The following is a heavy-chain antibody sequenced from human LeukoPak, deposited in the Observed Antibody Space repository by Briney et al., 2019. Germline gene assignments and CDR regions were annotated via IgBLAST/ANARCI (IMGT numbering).Heavy chain of an antibody. J-gene: IGHJ4*02. CDR1: GGSFSGYY. Sequence: SETLSLTCAVYGGSFSGYYWSWIRQPPGKGLEWAGSIYYSGSTHYNPSLKSRVTMFVDTSKNQFSLKLSSVTAADTAVYFCASHLLHSSNWSFHGNWGQGTLVTVSS. CDR3: ASHLLHSSNWSFHGN. CDR2: IYYSGST. V-gene: IGHV4-34*01. D-gene: IGHD6-13*01.